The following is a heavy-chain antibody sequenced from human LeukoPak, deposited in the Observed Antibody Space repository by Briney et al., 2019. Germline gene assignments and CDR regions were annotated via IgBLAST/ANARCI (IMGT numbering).Heavy chain of an antibody. CDR2: INPNSGGT. V-gene: IGHV1-2*02. Sequence: GASVKVSCKASGYTFTGYYMHWVRQAPGQGLEWMGWINPNSGGTNYAQKFQGRVTMTRDTSISTAYMELSRLRSDDTAVYYCARDRLSPGPDGSWFDPWGQGTLVTVSS. CDR3: ARDRLSPGPDGSWFDP. J-gene: IGHJ5*02. D-gene: IGHD1-14*01. CDR1: GYTFTGYY.